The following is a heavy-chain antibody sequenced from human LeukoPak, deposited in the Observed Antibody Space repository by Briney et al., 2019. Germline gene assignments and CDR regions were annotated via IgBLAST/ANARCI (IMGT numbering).Heavy chain of an antibody. V-gene: IGHV4-59*11. CDR3: AITTLPAATEFDY. CDR1: GGSISSHY. J-gene: IGHJ4*02. CDR2: IYYSGST. D-gene: IGHD2-2*01. Sequence: SETLSLTCTVSGGSISSHYWSWIRQPPGKGLEWIGYIYYSGSTNYNPSLKSRVTISVDTSKNQFSLKLSSVTAADTAVYYCAITTLPAATEFDYWGQGTLVTVSS.